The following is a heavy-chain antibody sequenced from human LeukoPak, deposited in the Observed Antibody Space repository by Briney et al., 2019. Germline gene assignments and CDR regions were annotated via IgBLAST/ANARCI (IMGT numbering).Heavy chain of an antibody. D-gene: IGHD4-23*01. CDR3: ARWRWQQSEFDY. J-gene: IGHJ4*02. CDR1: GFTFSNYA. CDR2: FTGNDGRT. V-gene: IGHV3-23*01. Sequence: GGSLRLSCVASGFTFSNYAMSWVRRAPGEGLEWVSSFTGNDGRTYHADSVKGRFTISSDISKNTVYLQMNSLRAEDTAIYYCARWRWQQSEFDYWGQGTLVTVSS.